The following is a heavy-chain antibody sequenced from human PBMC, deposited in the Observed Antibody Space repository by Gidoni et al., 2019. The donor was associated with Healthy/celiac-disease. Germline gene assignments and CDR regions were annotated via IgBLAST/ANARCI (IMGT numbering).Heavy chain of an antibody. J-gene: IGHJ3*02. CDR1: GYSFTSYW. D-gene: IGHD5-12*01. CDR3: ARRPTGEWLRDAFDI. Sequence: EVQLVQSGAEVKKPGESLKIPCKGSGYSFTSYWIGWVRRMPGKGLGWMGIIYPGDSDTRYSPSFQGQVTSSADKSISTAYLQWSSLKASDTAMYYCARRPTGEWLRDAFDIWGQGTMVTVSS. V-gene: IGHV5-51*01. CDR2: IYPGDSDT.